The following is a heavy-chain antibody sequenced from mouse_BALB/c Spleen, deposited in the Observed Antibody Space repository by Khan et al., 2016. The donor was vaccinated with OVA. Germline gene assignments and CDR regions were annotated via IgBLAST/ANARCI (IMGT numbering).Heavy chain of an antibody. CDR3: ARSNYYGYTFAY. D-gene: IGHD1-2*01. Sequence: QVQLKESGAELARPGASVKLSCKASGYTFTDYYINWVKQRTGQGLEWIGEISPGSGDTYYNERFKGKATLTADKSSSTAYMQLSSLTSDASAVYFCARSNYYGYTFAYWGQGTLVTVSA. J-gene: IGHJ3*01. CDR1: GYTFTDYY. CDR2: ISPGSGDT. V-gene: IGHV1-77*01.